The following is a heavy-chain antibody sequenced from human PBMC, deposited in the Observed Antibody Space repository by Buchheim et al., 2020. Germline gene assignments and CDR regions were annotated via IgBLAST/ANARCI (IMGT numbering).Heavy chain of an antibody. J-gene: IGHJ6*01. Sequence: EVQLVESGGGLVQPGGSLRLSCAASGFTFSSYWMSWVRQAPGKGLEWVANIKQDGSEKYYVDSVKGRFTISRDNAKNSLYLQINRLRAEDAAVYYCASQALSFYYDYDGMDVWGQGTT. D-gene: IGHD2/OR15-2a*01. CDR1: GFTFSSYW. CDR2: IKQDGSEK. CDR3: ASQALSFYYDYDGMDV. V-gene: IGHV3-7*01.